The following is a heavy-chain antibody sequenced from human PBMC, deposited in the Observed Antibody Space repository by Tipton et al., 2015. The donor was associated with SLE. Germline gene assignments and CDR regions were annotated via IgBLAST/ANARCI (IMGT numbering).Heavy chain of an antibody. D-gene: IGHD3-10*01. Sequence: QLVQSGAEVKKPGASVKVSCRASGYTFTGHYMHWVRQAPGQGLEWMGWVSPNSGGTSYAQNFLGRVTMTRDTSINTAYMELSGLRSDDTAVYYCARDVGYYYGSGAYYALDVWGHGAMVTVSS. CDR1: GYTFTGHY. J-gene: IGHJ3*01. V-gene: IGHV1-2*02. CDR3: ARDVGYYYGSGAYYALDV. CDR2: VSPNSGGT.